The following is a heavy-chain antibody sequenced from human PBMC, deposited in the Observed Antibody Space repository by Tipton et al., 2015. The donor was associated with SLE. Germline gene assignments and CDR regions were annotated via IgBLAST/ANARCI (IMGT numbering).Heavy chain of an antibody. V-gene: IGHV4-61*09. CDR2: IYASGST. J-gene: IGHJ4*02. Sequence: TLSLTCNVSGGSISSGNYYWSWIRQPAGKGLEWIGYIYASGSTSYNPSLKSRVTISVDTSKNQFSLKLSSVTAADTAVYYCARALTVTPYYFDYWGQGTLVTVSS. D-gene: IGHD4-17*01. CDR1: GGSISSGNYY. CDR3: ARALTVTPYYFDY.